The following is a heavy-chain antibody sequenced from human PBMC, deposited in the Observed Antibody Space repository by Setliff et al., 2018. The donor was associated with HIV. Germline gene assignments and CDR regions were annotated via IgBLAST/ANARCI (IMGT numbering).Heavy chain of an antibody. CDR1: GGSINTSSYY. Sequence: SETLSLTCSVSGGSINTSSYYWAWVRQPPGNELEWIGSIYHDGTTHYRSSLRSLAAISIDTSKSQISLKVRAVTAADTAVYFCAGHPVTSGWLSLNWFDPWGQGMLVTVSS. CDR3: AGHPVTSGWLSLNWFDP. CDR2: IYHDGTT. J-gene: IGHJ5*01. D-gene: IGHD6-19*01. V-gene: IGHV4-39*07.